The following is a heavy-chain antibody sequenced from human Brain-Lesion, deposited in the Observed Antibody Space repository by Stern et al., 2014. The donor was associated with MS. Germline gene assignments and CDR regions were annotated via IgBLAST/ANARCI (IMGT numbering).Heavy chain of an antibody. Sequence: VQLVESGAEVKKPGASVKVSCKVSGYTLTELSMHWVRQAPREWLEWMRGFDPEDGETIYAQKFQGRVTMTEDTSTDTAYMELSSLRSEDTAVYYCATLSPGAGGNYYRHFDYWGQGTLVTVSS. V-gene: IGHV1-24*01. J-gene: IGHJ4*02. CDR1: GYTLTELS. D-gene: IGHD1-26*01. CDR2: FDPEDGET. CDR3: ATLSPGAGGNYYRHFDY.